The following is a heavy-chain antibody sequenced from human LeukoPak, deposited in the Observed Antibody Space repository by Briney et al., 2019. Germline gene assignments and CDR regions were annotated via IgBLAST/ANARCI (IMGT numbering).Heavy chain of an antibody. J-gene: IGHJ6*03. CDR2: IYPGDSDT. V-gene: IGHV5-51*01. CDR3: ARHHHVSGRYYYYYMDV. CDR1: GYSFTSYW. D-gene: IGHD2-8*02. Sequence: GESLKISCKGSGYSFTSYWIGWVRQMPGKGLEWMGIIYPGDSDTRYSPSFQGQVTTSADKSISTAYLQWSSLKASDTAMYYCARHHHVSGRYYYYYMDVWGKGTTVTVSS.